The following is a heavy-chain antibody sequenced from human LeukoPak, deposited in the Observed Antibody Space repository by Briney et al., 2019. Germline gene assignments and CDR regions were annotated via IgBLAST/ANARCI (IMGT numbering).Heavy chain of an antibody. V-gene: IGHV1-69*06. CDR2: IIPIFGTA. J-gene: IGHJ4*02. CDR3: ASYDSSGSNFDY. Sequence: SVKVSCKASGGTFSSYAISWVRQAPGQGLEWMGRIIPIFGTANYAQKFQGRVTIIADKSTSTAYMELSSLRSEDTAVYYCASYDSSGSNFDYWGQGTLVTVSS. CDR1: GGTFSSYA. D-gene: IGHD3-22*01.